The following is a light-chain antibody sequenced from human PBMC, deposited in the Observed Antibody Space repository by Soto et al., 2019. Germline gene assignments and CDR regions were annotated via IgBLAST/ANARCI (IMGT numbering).Light chain of an antibody. J-gene: IGLJ1*01. Sequence: QSALTKPASLSGSPGQSITISCTGTSSDVGGYNYVSWYQQHPGKAPKLMIYDVSNRPSGVSNRFSGSKSGNTASLTISGLQAEDEADYYCSSYTSSSTLVFGTGTKVTVL. CDR3: SSYTSSSTLV. V-gene: IGLV2-14*01. CDR1: SSDVGGYNY. CDR2: DVS.